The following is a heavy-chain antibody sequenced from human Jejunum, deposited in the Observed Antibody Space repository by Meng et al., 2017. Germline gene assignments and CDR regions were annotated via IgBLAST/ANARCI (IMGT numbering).Heavy chain of an antibody. CDR2: IYHSGRT. J-gene: IGHJ4*02. D-gene: IGHD5-12*01. Sequence: QVSLPESGPGLVMPSGTRPLTCEGYGDSISSTNWWDWLRQPPGKGLEWIGEIYHSGRTNFTPSLESRVTISVDESKNQFSLTLNSVTAADTAVYYCARGVGDIRVGFDYWGQGILVTVSS. CDR3: ARGVGDIRVGFDY. V-gene: IGHV4-4*02. CDR1: GDSISSTNW.